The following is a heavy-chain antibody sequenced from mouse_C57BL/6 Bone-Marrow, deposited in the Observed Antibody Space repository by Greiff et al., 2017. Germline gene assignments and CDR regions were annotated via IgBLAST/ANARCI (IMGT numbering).Heavy chain of an antibody. Sequence: EVNLVESGGGLVQPGGSLKLSCAASGFTFSDYYMYWVRQTPEKRLEWVAYISNGGGSTYYPDTVKGRFTISRDNAKNTLYLQMSRLKSEDTAMYYCARPTGPWFAYWGQGTLVTVSA. V-gene: IGHV5-12*01. D-gene: IGHD4-1*01. CDR1: GFTFSDYY. CDR2: ISNGGGST. CDR3: ARPTGPWFAY. J-gene: IGHJ3*01.